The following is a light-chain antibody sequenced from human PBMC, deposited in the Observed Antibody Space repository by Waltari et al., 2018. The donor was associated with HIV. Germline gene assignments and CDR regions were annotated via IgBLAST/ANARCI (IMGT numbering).Light chain of an antibody. J-gene: IGKJ1*01. Sequence: EIVMTQSPATLSVSPGERATLSCRASQRVSSNLAWSQQKPGQAPRLLISGASIRATGIPARFSGSGSGTEFTLTISSLQSEDFAFYYCQHYNNWPRTFGQGTKVEIK. CDR3: QHYNNWPRT. CDR1: QRVSSN. V-gene: IGKV3-15*01. CDR2: GAS.